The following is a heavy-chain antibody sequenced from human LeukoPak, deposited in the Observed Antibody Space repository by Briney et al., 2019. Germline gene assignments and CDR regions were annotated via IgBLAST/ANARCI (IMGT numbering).Heavy chain of an antibody. J-gene: IGHJ4*02. CDR3: ARDLGSSWIPDFDY. CDR1: GYTFTGYF. V-gene: IGHV1-2*02. D-gene: IGHD6-13*01. Sequence: ASVKVSCKASGYTFTGYFIHWVRQAPGQGLEWMGWINPNSGGTNYAQKFQGRVTMTRDTSISTAYMELSRLRSDDTAVYYCARDLGSSWIPDFDYWGQGTLVTVSS. CDR2: INPNSGGT.